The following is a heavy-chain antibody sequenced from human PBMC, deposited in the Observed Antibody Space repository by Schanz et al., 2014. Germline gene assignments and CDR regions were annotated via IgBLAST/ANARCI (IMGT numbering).Heavy chain of an antibody. Sequence: QVQLVESGGGVVQPGRSLRLSCAASGFTFSNSPLHWVRQAPGKGLDWVAVISYDGSITYYADSVKDRFTISRDNSKNIMFLQMNSLKTEDTAVYYCARGDCSGGSCPLFDDWGQGTVVTVSS. V-gene: IGHV3-30*04. CDR3: ARGDCSGGSCPLFDD. CDR1: GFTFSNSP. J-gene: IGHJ4*02. CDR2: ISYDGSIT. D-gene: IGHD2-15*01.